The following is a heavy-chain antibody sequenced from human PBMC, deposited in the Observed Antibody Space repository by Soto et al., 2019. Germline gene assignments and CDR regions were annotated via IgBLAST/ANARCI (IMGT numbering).Heavy chain of an antibody. CDR3: AKDSLTFGYSGYDWAFDI. D-gene: IGHD5-12*01. CDR2: ISGSGGST. J-gene: IGHJ3*02. V-gene: IGHV3-23*01. CDR1: GCTVSSNY. Sequence: GGALRLSCAASGCTVSSNYMSWVRQAPGKGLGWVSAISGSGGSTYYADSVKGRFTISRDNSKNTLYLQMNSLRAEDTAVYYCAKDSLTFGYSGYDWAFDIWGQGTMVTVSS.